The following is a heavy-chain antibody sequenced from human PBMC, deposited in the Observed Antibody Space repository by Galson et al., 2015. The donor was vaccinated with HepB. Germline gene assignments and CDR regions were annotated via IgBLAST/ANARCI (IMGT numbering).Heavy chain of an antibody. Sequence: SLRLSCAASGFTLSIYDMNWVRQAPGKGLEWVSYVSSSGSTTYFADSVKGRFTISRDNAKNSLYLQMNSLRAEDTAVYYCARENRGAFDIWGQGTMVTVSS. CDR1: GFTLSIYD. V-gene: IGHV3-48*03. D-gene: IGHD1/OR15-1a*01. CDR2: VSSSGSTT. CDR3: ARENRGAFDI. J-gene: IGHJ3*02.